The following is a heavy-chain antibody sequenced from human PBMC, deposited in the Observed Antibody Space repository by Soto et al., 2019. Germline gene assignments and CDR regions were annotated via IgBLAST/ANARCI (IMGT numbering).Heavy chain of an antibody. D-gene: IGHD4-17*01. J-gene: IGHJ4*02. Sequence: ASVKVSCKASGYTFTSYAMHWVRQAPGQRLEWMGWINAGNGNTKYSQKFQGRVTITRDTSASTAYMELSSLRSEDTAVYYCERNRYGDYSRSYYFDYWGQGTLVTVSS. V-gene: IGHV1-3*01. CDR3: ERNRYGDYSRSYYFDY. CDR1: GYTFTSYA. CDR2: INAGNGNT.